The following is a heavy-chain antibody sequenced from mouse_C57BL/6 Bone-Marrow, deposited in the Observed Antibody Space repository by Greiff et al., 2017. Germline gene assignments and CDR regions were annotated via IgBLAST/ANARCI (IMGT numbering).Heavy chain of an antibody. Sequence: VQLQQSGTVLARPGASVKMSCKTSGYTFTSYWMHWVKQRPGQGLEWIGAIYPGNSDTSYNQKFKGKAKLTAVTSASTAYMELSSLTNEDSAVYYCTRSAYGNYGGYYAMDYWGQGTSVTVSS. V-gene: IGHV1-5*01. CDR2: IYPGNSDT. J-gene: IGHJ4*01. CDR1: GYTFTSYW. D-gene: IGHD2-1*01. CDR3: TRSAYGNYGGYYAMDY.